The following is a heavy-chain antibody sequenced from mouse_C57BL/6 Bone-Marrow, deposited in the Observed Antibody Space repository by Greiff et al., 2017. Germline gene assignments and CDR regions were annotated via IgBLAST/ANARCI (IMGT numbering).Heavy chain of an antibody. CDR1: GFTFSSYG. Sequence: EVMLVESGGDLVKPGGSLKLSCAASGFTFSSYGLSWVRQTPDKRLEWVATISSGGSYTYYPDSVKGRFTIYRDNAKNTLYLQMSSLKSEYTAMYYCARNTTNWDDPLYYFDYWGQGTTLTVSS. D-gene: IGHD4-1*02. CDR3: ARNTTNWDDPLYYFDY. V-gene: IGHV5-6*01. CDR2: ISSGGSYT. J-gene: IGHJ2*01.